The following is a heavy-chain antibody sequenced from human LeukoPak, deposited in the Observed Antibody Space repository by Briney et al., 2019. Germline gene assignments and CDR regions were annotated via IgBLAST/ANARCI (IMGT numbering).Heavy chain of an antibody. Sequence: SETLSLTCTVSGGSISSSTYYWGWIRQPPGKGLEWIGTIYYSGGTYYNPSLKTRVTISVDTSKNQFSLKLSSVTAADTAVYYCARSVYPKLFDYWGQGTLVTVSS. J-gene: IGHJ4*02. V-gene: IGHV4-39*07. CDR1: GGSISSSTYY. CDR3: ARSVYPKLFDY. CDR2: IYYSGGT. D-gene: IGHD1-14*01.